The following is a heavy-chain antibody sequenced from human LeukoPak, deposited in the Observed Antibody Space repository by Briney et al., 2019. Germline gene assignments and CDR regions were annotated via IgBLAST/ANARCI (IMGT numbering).Heavy chain of an antibody. J-gene: IGHJ5*02. CDR1: GGSTSSYY. CDR2: IYYSGST. V-gene: IGHV4-59*01. Sequence: SETLSLTCTVSGGSTSSYYWSWIRQPPGKGLEWIGYIYYSGSTNYNPSLKSRVTISVDTSKNQFSLKLSSVTAADTAVYYCAREAAASGWFDPWGQGTLVTVSS. D-gene: IGHD6-13*01. CDR3: AREAAASGWFDP.